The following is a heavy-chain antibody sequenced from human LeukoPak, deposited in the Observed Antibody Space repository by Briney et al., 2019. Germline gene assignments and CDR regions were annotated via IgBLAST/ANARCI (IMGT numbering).Heavy chain of an antibody. J-gene: IGHJ4*02. CDR3: TRETSSRYFDY. Sequence: SVKVSCKASGGTFSSYAISWVRQAPGQGLEWMGGIIPIFGTANYAQKFQGRVTITTDESTSTAYMELSSLRSEDTAVYYCTRETSSRYFDYWGQGTLVAVSS. V-gene: IGHV1-69*05. CDR1: GGTFSSYA. CDR2: IIPIFGTA.